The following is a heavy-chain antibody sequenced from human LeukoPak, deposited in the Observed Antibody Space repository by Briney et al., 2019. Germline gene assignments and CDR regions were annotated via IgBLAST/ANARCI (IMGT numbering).Heavy chain of an antibody. J-gene: IGHJ5*02. Sequence: SETLSLTCSVSGDSISSYYWSWIRQPPGKGLEWIGYIYSSGSTKYNPSLESRVTISIDTSRNQFSLTVFSVAAADTAVYYCARHPRSCSGGGTCYSWFDASGQGTLVTVSS. V-gene: IGHV4-59*08. CDR1: GDSISSYY. D-gene: IGHD2-15*01. CDR2: IYSSGST. CDR3: ARHPRSCSGGGTCYSWFDA.